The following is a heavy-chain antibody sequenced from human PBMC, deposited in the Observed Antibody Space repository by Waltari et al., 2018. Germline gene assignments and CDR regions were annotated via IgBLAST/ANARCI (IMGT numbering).Heavy chain of an antibody. CDR1: GFTFSTYT. CDR2: MTASGLM. Sequence: EMQLVESGGGLVQPGGSLRLSCAASGFTFSTYTQNWVRQTPGKGLEWVAVMTASGLMDYGNSVKGRFIISRDNSKNTLYLEMYRLRVEDTARYYCAKDEGARLAPTFGMDAWGQGTTVIVSS. CDR3: AKDEGARLAPTFGMDA. J-gene: IGHJ6*02. V-gene: IGHV3-23*04. D-gene: IGHD6-6*01.